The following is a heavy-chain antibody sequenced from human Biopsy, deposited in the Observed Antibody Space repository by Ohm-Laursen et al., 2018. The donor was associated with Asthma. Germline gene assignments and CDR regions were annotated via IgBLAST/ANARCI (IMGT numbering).Heavy chain of an antibody. J-gene: IGHJ5*02. V-gene: IGHV3-7*01. D-gene: IGHD3-16*02. Sequence: SLRLSCAASGFTFGDYWMSWVRQVPGKGLEWVANIKHDGSEKNHVDSLKGRFTISRDNAKNSLYLQMNSLRAEDTAVYYCAREKVIESRGFQNWFDPWGQGTLVHVSS. CDR1: GFTFGDYW. CDR3: AREKVIESRGFQNWFDP. CDR2: IKHDGSEK.